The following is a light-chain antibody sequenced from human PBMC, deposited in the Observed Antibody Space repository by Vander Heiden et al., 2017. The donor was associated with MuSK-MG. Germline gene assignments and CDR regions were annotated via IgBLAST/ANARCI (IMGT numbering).Light chain of an antibody. CDR2: GAS. V-gene: IGKV3-15*01. J-gene: IGKJ5*01. CDR1: QSLSRN. CDR3: QQYDNWLIT. Sequence: DIVLAQSPATLSVSPGETVTLSCRASQSLSRNLAWYQQKPGQPPRLLIYGASTRATGIPARFSGSGSGTEFTLTISSLQSEDFAVYYCQQYDNWLITFGQGTRLEIK.